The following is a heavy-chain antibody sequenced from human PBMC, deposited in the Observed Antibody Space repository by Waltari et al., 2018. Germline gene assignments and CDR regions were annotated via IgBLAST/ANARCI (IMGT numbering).Heavy chain of an antibody. Sequence: QVQLQESGPGLVKPSETLSLTCNVSGGSMSNYYWSWIRQPPGKGLEWIGYSYYSGTTNYDPSLKSRVTMSVDTSKNQFSLKLTSVTAADTAVYYCARGSGRQLTYWGQGTLVTVSS. D-gene: IGHD6-13*01. CDR1: GGSMSNYY. CDR2: SYYSGTT. V-gene: IGHV4-59*01. CDR3: ARGSGRQLTY. J-gene: IGHJ4*02.